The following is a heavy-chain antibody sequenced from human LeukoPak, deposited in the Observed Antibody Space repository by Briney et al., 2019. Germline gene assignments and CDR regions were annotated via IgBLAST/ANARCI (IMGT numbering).Heavy chain of an antibody. D-gene: IGHD6-13*01. Sequence: GGSLRLSCAASGFTFSSYAMSWVRQAPGKGLEWVSGISGSDGSTYYADSVKGRFTISRDNSKNTLYLRMNSLRVEDTAVYYCAKGSSPLGHFDYWGQGTLVTVSS. CDR3: AKGSSPLGHFDY. CDR1: GFTFSSYA. CDR2: ISGSDGST. J-gene: IGHJ4*02. V-gene: IGHV3-23*01.